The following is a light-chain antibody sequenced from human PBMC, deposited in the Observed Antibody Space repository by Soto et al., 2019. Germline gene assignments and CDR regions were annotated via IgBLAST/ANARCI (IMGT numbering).Light chain of an antibody. CDR2: DVR. J-gene: IGLJ1*01. CDR3: TSSTSSSTHV. CDR1: SSDVGAYTF. V-gene: IGLV2-14*03. Sequence: QSALTQPASVSGSPGQSITISCTGTSSDVGAYTFVSWYQQHPDKVPKLMIFDVRRRPSGVSDRFSGSKSVNTASLTISGLQPEDEADYYCTSSTSSSTHVFGSGTKLTVL.